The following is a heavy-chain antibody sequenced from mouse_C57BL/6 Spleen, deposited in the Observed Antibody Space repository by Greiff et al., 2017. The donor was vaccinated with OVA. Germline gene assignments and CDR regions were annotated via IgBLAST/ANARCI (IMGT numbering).Heavy chain of an antibody. Sequence: EVQLQQSGPVLVKPGASVKMSCKASGYTFTDYYMNWVKQSHGKSLEWIGVINPYNGGTSYNQKFKGKATLTVDKSSSTAYMELNSLTSEDSAVYYCARGPLLDAIDYWGQGTSVTVSS. J-gene: IGHJ4*01. V-gene: IGHV1-19*01. CDR3: ARGPLLDAIDY. CDR2: INPYNGGT. CDR1: GYTFTDYY. D-gene: IGHD2-1*01.